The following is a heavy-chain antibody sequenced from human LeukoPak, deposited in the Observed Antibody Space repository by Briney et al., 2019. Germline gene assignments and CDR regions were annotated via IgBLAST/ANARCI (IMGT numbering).Heavy chain of an antibody. D-gene: IGHD2-2*01. CDR1: GGSFSGYY. V-gene: IGHV4-34*01. CDR3: ARRRSSTSWANRYYYYYMDV. Sequence: SETLSLTCAVYGGSFSGYYWSWIRQPPGKGLEWIGEINHSGSTNYNPSLKSRVTISVDTSKNQFSLKLSSVTAADTAVYYCARRRSSTSWANRYYYYYMDVWGKGTTVTISS. J-gene: IGHJ6*03. CDR2: INHSGST.